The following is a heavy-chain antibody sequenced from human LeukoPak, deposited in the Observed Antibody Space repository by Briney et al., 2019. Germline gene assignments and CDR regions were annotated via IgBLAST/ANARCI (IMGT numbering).Heavy chain of an antibody. CDR1: GYTFIRYY. Sequence: ASVTVSCTASGYTFIRYYMHWVRQAPGQGLEWMGIINPSGGSTSYAQKFQGRVTMTRDTSISTAYMELSRLRSDDTAVYYCARGGPQGNWNEPFDYWGQGTLVTVSS. CDR2: INPSGGST. CDR3: ARGGPQGNWNEPFDY. J-gene: IGHJ4*02. D-gene: IGHD1-1*01. V-gene: IGHV1-46*01.